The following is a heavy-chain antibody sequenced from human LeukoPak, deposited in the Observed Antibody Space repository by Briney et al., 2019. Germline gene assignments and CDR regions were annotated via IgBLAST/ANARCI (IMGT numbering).Heavy chain of an antibody. CDR2: IRYDGSHE. CDR3: AKEVRVVTAILYFDH. CDR1: GFSFSSND. V-gene: IGHV3-30*02. Sequence: GGSLRLSCAASGFSFSSNDMHWVRQAPGKGLEWVAFIRYDGSHEHYIESVKGRFTVSRDNSKNTLYLQMNSLRVDDTAVYFCAKEVRVVTAILYFDHWRQGSLVTVSS. J-gene: IGHJ4*01. D-gene: IGHD2-21*02.